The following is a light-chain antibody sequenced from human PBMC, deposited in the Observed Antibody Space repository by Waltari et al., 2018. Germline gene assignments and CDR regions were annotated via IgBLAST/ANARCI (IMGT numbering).Light chain of an antibody. Sequence: DIQMTQSPSTLSASVGDRVTITCRASQTIYDWLAWYQQKPGKAPKLLIYGASSLESGVPSRFSGSGYGTEFTLTISSLQPEDFATYYCQQYNSYTFGQGTKLESK. CDR3: QQYNSYT. CDR1: QTIYDW. CDR2: GAS. J-gene: IGKJ2*01. V-gene: IGKV1-5*03.